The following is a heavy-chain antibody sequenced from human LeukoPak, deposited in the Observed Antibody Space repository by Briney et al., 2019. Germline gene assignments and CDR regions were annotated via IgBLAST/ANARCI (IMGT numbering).Heavy chain of an antibody. CDR1: GGSISSYY. V-gene: IGHV4-59*01. CDR3: ARTDYDFWSGYGYGMDV. D-gene: IGHD3-3*01. J-gene: IGHJ6*02. Sequence: SETLSLTCTVSGGSISSYYWSWLRQPPGKGLEWLGYIYYSGSTNYNPSLKSRVTISVDTSKNQFPLKLSSVTAADTAVYYCARTDYDFWSGYGYGMDVWGQGTTVTVSS. CDR2: IYYSGST.